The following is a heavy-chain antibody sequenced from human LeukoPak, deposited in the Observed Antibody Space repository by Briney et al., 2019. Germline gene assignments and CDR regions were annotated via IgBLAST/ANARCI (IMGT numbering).Heavy chain of an antibody. CDR1: GYTFTGYY. J-gene: IGHJ4*02. Sequence: ASVTVSCMASGYTFTGYYMRWVRQAPGHGLEWMGWIKPNSGGTNYAQKFQGRVTMTRDTSISTAYMELSRLRSDDTAVYYFARKAGRGRYFPFDYWGQGPLVTVSS. CDR3: ARKAGRGRYFPFDY. D-gene: IGHD3-9*01. V-gene: IGHV1-2*02. CDR2: IKPNSGGT.